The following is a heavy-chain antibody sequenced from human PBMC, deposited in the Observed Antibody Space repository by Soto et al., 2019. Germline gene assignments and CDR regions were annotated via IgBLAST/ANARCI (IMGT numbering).Heavy chain of an antibody. CDR3: AREGYDSVWWSYRCFDY. CDR1: GFSLSTSGVG. D-gene: IGHD3-16*02. CDR2: IYWDDDK. Sequence: QITLKESGPTLVKPTQTLTLTCSFSGFSLSTSGVGVGWIRQPPGKALEWLALIYWDDDKRYSPFLKSRLTITKDTSKNQVDLTMTNLDPVDTATYYCAREGYDSVWWSYRCFDYWGQGTLVTVSS. V-gene: IGHV2-5*02. J-gene: IGHJ4*02.